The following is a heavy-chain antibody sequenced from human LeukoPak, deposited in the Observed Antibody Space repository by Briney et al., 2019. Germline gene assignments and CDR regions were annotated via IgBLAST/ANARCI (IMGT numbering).Heavy chain of an antibody. CDR2: FDPEDSET. V-gene: IGHV1-24*01. D-gene: IGHD3-3*01. CDR3: ATGQDITIFPAFDI. Sequence: GASVKVSCKVSGYTLSELSMHWVRQAPGKGLEWMGGFDPEDSETIYAQKFQGRVTMTEDTSTDTAYMELSSLRSEDTAVYYCATGQDITIFPAFDIWGQGTMVTVSS. CDR1: GYTLSELS. J-gene: IGHJ3*02.